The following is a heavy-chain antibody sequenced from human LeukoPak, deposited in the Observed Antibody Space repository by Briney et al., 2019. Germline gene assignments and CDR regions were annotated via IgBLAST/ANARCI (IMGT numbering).Heavy chain of an antibody. D-gene: IGHD3-10*01. CDR2: IGPAGDT. CDR1: GFTFSTYD. CDR3: TRHNSGSGFDS. J-gene: IGHJ5*01. Sequence: GGSLRLSCAASGFTFSTYDMHWVRQPTGEGLEWVSSIGPAGDTYYLGSAKGRFTVSRDNAKNSLYLQMNSLRAGDTALYYCTRHNSGSGFDSWGQGTLVTVSS. V-gene: IGHV3-13*01.